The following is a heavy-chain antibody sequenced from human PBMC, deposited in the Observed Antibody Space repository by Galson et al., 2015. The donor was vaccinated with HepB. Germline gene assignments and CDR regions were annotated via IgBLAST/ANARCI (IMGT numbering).Heavy chain of an antibody. D-gene: IGHD6-13*01. Sequence: SLRLSCAASGFTFSSYAMHWVRQAPGKGLEWVAVISYDGSNKYYANSVKGRFTISRDNSKNTLYLQMNSLRAEDTAVYYCARDLQSAGSSWYGWFDPWGQGTLVTVSS. CDR3: ARDLQSAGSSWYGWFDP. CDR2: ISYDGSNK. J-gene: IGHJ5*02. V-gene: IGHV3-30*04. CDR1: GFTFSSYA.